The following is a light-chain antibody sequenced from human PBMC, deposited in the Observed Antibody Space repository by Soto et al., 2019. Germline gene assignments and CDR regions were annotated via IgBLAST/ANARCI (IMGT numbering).Light chain of an antibody. J-gene: IGKJ4*01. Sequence: DIQITQSPSSLSASVGDRVTITCRASQSISSYLNWYQQKPGKAPKLLIYAASTLQSGVPSRFSGSGSGTDLTLTISCLQSEDSAVYYCQEYNYWHTITFGGGTKVDIK. CDR3: QEYNYWHTIT. V-gene: IGKV1-39*02. CDR2: AAS. CDR1: QSISSY.